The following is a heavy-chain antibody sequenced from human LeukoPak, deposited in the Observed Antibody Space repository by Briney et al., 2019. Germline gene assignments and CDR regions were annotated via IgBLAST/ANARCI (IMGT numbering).Heavy chain of an antibody. Sequence: ASVKVPCKASGYTFTDYYIHWVRQAPGQGLEWMTYNRPKSADTHYAQKFQGRVTMTLDTSISTAYMELKWLTAEDTAVYYCARDGVAGRSDAFDLSGERTMVTVSS. CDR1: GYTFTDYY. V-gene: IGHV1-2*02. D-gene: IGHD6-19*01. J-gene: IGHJ3*01. CDR3: ARDGVAGRSDAFDL. CDR2: NRPKSADT.